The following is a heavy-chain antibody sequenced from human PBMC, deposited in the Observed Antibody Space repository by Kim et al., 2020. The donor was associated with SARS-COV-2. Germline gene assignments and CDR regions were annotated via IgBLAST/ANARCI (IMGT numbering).Heavy chain of an antibody. CDR2: IFYSGTT. J-gene: IGHJ5*01. V-gene: IGHV4-39*01. D-gene: IGHD3-9*01. Sequence: SETLSLTCTVSGASISSGTYYWGWIRQPPGKGLEWIGSIFYSGTTYYNPSLKSRVTISSDTSKNQFSLKLSSVTAADTAVYYYMRHDYDILTGYTINWFDSWGQGTLVTVSS. CDR3: MRHDYDILTGYTINWFDS. CDR1: GASISSGTYY.